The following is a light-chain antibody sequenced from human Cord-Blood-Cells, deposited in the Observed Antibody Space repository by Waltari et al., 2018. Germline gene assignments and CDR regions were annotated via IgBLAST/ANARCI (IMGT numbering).Light chain of an antibody. Sequence: SYELTQPPSVSVSPGQTARITCPGDALPKPYAYWYQQKPGQAPVLVIYKHGETASGIPERSSGSSSGTTVTLTISGVQAEDEADYYCQSADSSGTYVVFGGGTKLTVL. V-gene: IGLV3-25*03. J-gene: IGLJ2*01. CDR3: QSADSSGTYVV. CDR1: ALPKPY. CDR2: KHG.